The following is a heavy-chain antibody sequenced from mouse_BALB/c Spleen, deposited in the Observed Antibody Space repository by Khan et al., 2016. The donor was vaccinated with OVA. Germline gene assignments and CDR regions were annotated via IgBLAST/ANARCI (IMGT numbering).Heavy chain of an antibody. V-gene: IGHV1-54*01. Sequence: QVQLKQSGAELVRPGTSVKVSCKASGYAFSNYLIEWLKQRPGQGLEWIGVINPGSGGTKYNEKFKDKATLTADTSSSTAYMQLSSLTSDDSAVYFCSRSGYGFGAYWGPGTLVTVS. CDR3: SRSGYGFGAY. D-gene: IGHD3-2*02. J-gene: IGHJ3*01. CDR1: GYAFSNYL. CDR2: INPGSGGT.